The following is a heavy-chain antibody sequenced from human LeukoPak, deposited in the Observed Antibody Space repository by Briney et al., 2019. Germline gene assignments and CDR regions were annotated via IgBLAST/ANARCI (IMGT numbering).Heavy chain of an antibody. J-gene: IGHJ3*02. V-gene: IGHV4-31*03. CDR2: IYYSGST. CDR3: ARDPDSTGDFDI. D-gene: IGHD2-15*01. CDR1: GGSISSGGYY. Sequence: PSQTLSLTCTVSGGSISSGGYYWNWIRQHPGKGLERIGWIYYSGSTYYNPSLKSRVTISVDTSKNQFSLKLSSVTAADTAVYYCARDPDSTGDFDIWGQGTMVTVSS.